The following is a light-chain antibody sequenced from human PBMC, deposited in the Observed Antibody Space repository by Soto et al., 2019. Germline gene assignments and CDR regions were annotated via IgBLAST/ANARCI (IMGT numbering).Light chain of an antibody. CDR3: SSYVGSNNFGVV. CDR2: EVT. Sequence: QSALTQPPSASRSPGQSVTISCTGTSSDVGGYNYVSWYQQHPGKAPKLMIYEVTQRPSGVPDRFSGSKSGNTASLTVSGLQAEDEADYYCSSYVGSNNFGVVFGGGTKLTVL. CDR1: SSDVGGYNY. V-gene: IGLV2-8*02. J-gene: IGLJ2*01.